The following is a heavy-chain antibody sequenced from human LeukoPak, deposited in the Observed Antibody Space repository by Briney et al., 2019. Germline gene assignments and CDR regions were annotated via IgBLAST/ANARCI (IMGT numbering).Heavy chain of an antibody. CDR1: GFTVSDNY. V-gene: IGHV3-53*01. CDR2: LDSGGSA. CDR3: AKDRLDPLRFPGWFDP. D-gene: IGHD3-3*01. Sequence: GGSLRLSCAASGFTVSDNYMSWFRQAPGKGLEWLSVLDSGGSAIYADSVRGRFTISSDNSNNSLYLQMNSLRAEDTAVYYGAKDRLDPLRFPGWFDPWGQGTLVTVSS. J-gene: IGHJ5*02.